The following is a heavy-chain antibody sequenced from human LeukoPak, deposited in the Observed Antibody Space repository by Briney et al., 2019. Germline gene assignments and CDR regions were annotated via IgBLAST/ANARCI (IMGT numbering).Heavy chain of an antibody. CDR1: GLSFRSYG. J-gene: IGHJ4*02. V-gene: IGHV3-23*01. CDR2: ISGSGDNT. D-gene: IGHD2-8*01. Sequence: GGSLRLSCEASGLSFRSYGMSWVRQAPGKGLEWVSGISGSGDNTYYTDSVKGRFTISRDNSKNTLYLQRNSLRVEDTAVYYCAKCWTSDGVCLDFDHWGQGALVTVSS. CDR3: AKCWTSDGVCLDFDH.